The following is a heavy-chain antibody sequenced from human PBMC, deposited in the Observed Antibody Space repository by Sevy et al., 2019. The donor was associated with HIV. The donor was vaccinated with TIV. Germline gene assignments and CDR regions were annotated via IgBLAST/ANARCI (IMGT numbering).Heavy chain of an antibody. CDR3: ARGSTGGPKEGSVWTSRWRRLDY. CDR2: INHSVST. D-gene: IGHD6-19*01. CDR1: GGSFSGYY. J-gene: IGHJ4*02. Sequence: SETLSLTCAVYGGSFSGYYWSWIRQLPGKGREWIGEINHSVSTNYNPSLKSRVTISVDTSKSQFSLKLSSVTAADTAVYSWARGSTGGPKEGSVWTSRWRRLDYWGQGTLVTVSS. V-gene: IGHV4-34*01.